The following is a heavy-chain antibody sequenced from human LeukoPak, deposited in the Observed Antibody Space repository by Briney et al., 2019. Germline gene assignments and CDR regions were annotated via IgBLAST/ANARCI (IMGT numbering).Heavy chain of an antibody. V-gene: IGHV3-7*01. J-gene: IGHJ4*02. Sequence: GGSLRLSCAASELTFSSSWMSWVRQAPGKGLEWVANIKKDGSEKYYADSVKGRFTIPRDNAKNSLYLQMNSLRAEDTAVYYCARSRYSSGWYDYWGQGTLVTVSS. CDR1: ELTFSSSW. D-gene: IGHD6-19*01. CDR3: ARSRYSSGWYDY. CDR2: IKKDGSEK.